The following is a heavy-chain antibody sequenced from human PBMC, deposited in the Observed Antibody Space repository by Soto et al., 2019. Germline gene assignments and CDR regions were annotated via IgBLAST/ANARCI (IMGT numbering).Heavy chain of an antibody. CDR3: AKSGSSGWYGWFDP. D-gene: IGHD6-19*01. V-gene: IGHV4-34*01. CDR2: INHSGST. Sequence: SETLSLTCAVYGGSFSGYYWSWIRQPPGKGLEWIGEINHSGSTNYNPSLKSRLTITKDTSKNQVVLTMTNMDPVDTATYYCAKSGSSGWYGWFDPWGQGTLVTVSS. J-gene: IGHJ5*02. CDR1: GGSFSGYY.